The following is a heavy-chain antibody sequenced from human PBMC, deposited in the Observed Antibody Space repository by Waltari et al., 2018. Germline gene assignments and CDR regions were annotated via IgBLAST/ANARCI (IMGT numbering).Heavy chain of an antibody. CDR3: AREKGFSSGNFDY. CDR2: IYAGDSDT. V-gene: IGHV5-51*01. Sequence: EVQLVQSGAEVKKPGESLKISCKGSGYSFTTYWIGWVRQMAGKGLEWMGFIYAGDSDTRYSPSFQGQVTISVDKSINTAYLQWSTLKASDTAMYFCAREKGFSSGNFDYWGQGTLVTVSS. CDR1: GYSFTTYW. D-gene: IGHD6-19*01. J-gene: IGHJ4*02.